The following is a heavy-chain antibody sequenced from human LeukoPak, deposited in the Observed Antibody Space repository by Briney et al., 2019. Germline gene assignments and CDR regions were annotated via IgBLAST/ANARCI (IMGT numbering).Heavy chain of an antibody. D-gene: IGHD5-18*01. Sequence: GGSLRLSCAASGFTFSSYWMSWVRQAPGKGLEWVANIKQDGSEKYYVDSVKGRFTIPRDNAKNSLYLQMNSLRAEDTAVYYCARAPWIRVFDYWGQGTLVTVSS. V-gene: IGHV3-7*01. CDR1: GFTFSSYW. CDR2: IKQDGSEK. CDR3: ARAPWIRVFDY. J-gene: IGHJ4*02.